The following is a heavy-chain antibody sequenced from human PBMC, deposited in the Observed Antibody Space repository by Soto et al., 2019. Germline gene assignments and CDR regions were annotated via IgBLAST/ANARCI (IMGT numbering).Heavy chain of an antibody. CDR3: ARERPYFDY. V-gene: IGHV1-8*01. CDR1: GYTFTSYD. J-gene: IGHJ4*02. CDR2: MNPNSGNT. Sequence: QVQLVQSGAEVKKPGASVKVSCKASGYTFTSYDINWVRQATGQGLEWMVWMNPNSGNTVYAQKFQGRISMTRNTSINTAYMELSSLRSEDTAVYYCARERPYFDYWGQGTLVTVSS.